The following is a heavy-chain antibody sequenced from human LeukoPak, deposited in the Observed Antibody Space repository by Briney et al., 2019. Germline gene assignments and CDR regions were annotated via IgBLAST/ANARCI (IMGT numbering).Heavy chain of an antibody. J-gene: IGHJ4*02. CDR1: GFTFSCYA. D-gene: IGHD3-22*01. CDR3: AKEDTYYYDSSGYNDY. Sequence: GVSLRLSCAASGFTFSCYAMSWVRQAQGKGLEWVSALSGSGGSTYYADSVKGRFTISRDNYKNPLYLQMNSLRAEDTVVYYCAKEDTYYYDSSGYNDYWGQGTLVTVSS. V-gene: IGHV3-23*01. CDR2: LSGSGGST.